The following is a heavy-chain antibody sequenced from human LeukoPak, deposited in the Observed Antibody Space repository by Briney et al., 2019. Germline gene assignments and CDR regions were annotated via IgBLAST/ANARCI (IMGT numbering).Heavy chain of an antibody. D-gene: IGHD3-9*01. J-gene: IGHJ6*02. CDR3: ARGNFSDILTGYVHYYGMDV. CDR1: GYTFTSYG. CDR2: ISAYNGNT. Sequence: ASVKVSCKASGYTFTSYGISWVRQAPGQGLEWMGWISAYNGNTNYAQKLQGRVTMTTDTSTSTAYMELRSLRSDDTAVYYCARGNFSDILTGYVHYYGMDVWGQGTTVTVSS. V-gene: IGHV1-18*01.